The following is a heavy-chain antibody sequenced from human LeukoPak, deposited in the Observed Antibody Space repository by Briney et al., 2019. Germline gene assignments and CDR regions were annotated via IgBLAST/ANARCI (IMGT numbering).Heavy chain of an antibody. V-gene: IGHV3-23*01. Sequence: GGSLRLSCAASGFTFSTYAMSWVRQAPGKGQEWVSGISGSGGSTYYADSVKGRFTISRDNSKNTLYLQMNSLSVEDTALYYCAKGYSTNWYLFDYWGQGSLVTVPP. J-gene: IGHJ4*02. D-gene: IGHD6-13*01. CDR2: ISGSGGST. CDR3: AKGYSTNWYLFDY. CDR1: GFTFSTYA.